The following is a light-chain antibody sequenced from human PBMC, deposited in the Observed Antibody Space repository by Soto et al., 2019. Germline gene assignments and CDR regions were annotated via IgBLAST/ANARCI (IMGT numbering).Light chain of an antibody. J-gene: IGKJ1*01. Sequence: DIQMTQSPSTLSGSVGDRVTITCRASQTISSWLAWYQQKPGKAPKLLIYKASTLKSGVPSGFSGRGSGTEFSLTISSLQPDDFATYYCQHYNSYSEALGQGTKVDIK. CDR1: QTISSW. CDR2: KAS. V-gene: IGKV1-5*03. CDR3: QHYNSYSEA.